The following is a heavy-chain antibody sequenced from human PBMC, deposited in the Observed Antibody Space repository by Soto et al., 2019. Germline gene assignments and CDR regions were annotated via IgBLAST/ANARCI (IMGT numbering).Heavy chain of an antibody. D-gene: IGHD1-26*01. CDR1: GGSFSAYY. J-gene: IGHJ6*02. V-gene: IGHV4-34*12. Sequence: SETLSLTCAVYGGSFSAYYWSWVRQPPGKGLEWIGEIIHSESTKYNPSLKSRVTISVDTSKNQFPLKLSSVTAADTAVYYCARQRPTDGRWEFANYYGMDVWGQGTPVTVSS. CDR3: ARQRPTDGRWEFANYYGMDV. CDR2: IIHSEST.